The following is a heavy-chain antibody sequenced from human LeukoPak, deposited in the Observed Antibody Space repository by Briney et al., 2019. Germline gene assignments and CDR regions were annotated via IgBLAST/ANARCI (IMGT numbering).Heavy chain of an antibody. CDR2: IYYSGST. J-gene: IGHJ3*02. V-gene: IGHV4-39*01. D-gene: IGHD4-23*01. CDR1: GGSISGSSYY. Sequence: PSETLSLTCTVSGGSISGSSYYWGWIRQPPGKGLEWIGSIYYSGSTYYKPSLKSRVSISVDTSENQLSLKLSSVTAADTAMYYCARRVETVLTTVANAFDIWGQGTMVTVSS. CDR3: ARRVETVLTTVANAFDI.